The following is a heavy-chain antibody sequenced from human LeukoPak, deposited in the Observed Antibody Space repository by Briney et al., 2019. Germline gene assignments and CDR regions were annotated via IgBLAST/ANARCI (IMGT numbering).Heavy chain of an antibody. CDR2: IYYSGST. J-gene: IGHJ4*02. D-gene: IGHD5-18*01. CDR1: GGSISSYY. V-gene: IGHV4-59*12. CDR3: ARASGVSYGLPGFDY. Sequence: SETLSLTCTVSGGSISSYYWSWIRQPPGKGLEWIGYIYYSGSTNYNPSLKSRVTISVDTSKNQFSLKLSSVTAADTAVYYCARASGVSYGLPGFDYWGQGTLVTVSS.